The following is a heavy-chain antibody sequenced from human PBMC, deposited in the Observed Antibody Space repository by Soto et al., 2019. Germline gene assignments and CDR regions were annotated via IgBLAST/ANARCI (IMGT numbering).Heavy chain of an antibody. V-gene: IGHV3-33*01. CDR1: GFIFSSYG. CDR2: IWYDGSNK. Sequence: PGGSLRLSCEASGFIFSSYGMHWVRQAPGKGLEWVAVIWYDGSNKNYADSLKGRFTITRDNSKNTLYLQMNSLGAEDTAVYYCESSISWGQGNLVTVAS. CDR3: ESSIS. J-gene: IGHJ5*02.